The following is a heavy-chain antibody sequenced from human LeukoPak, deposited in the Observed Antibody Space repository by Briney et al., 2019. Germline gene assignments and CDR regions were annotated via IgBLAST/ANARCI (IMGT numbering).Heavy chain of an antibody. D-gene: IGHD2-2*01. V-gene: IGHV6-1*01. Sequence: SQTLSLTCAISGDSVSSNSPAWNWIRQSPSRGLEWLGRTYYRSKWYKDYAASVKSRITINPDTSKNQFSLQLNSVTPEDTAVYYCARDKLGSTSCYDCYYYGMDVWGQGTTVTVSS. CDR2: TYYRSKWYK. CDR1: GDSVSSNSPA. CDR3: ARDKLGSTSCYDCYYYGMDV. J-gene: IGHJ6*02.